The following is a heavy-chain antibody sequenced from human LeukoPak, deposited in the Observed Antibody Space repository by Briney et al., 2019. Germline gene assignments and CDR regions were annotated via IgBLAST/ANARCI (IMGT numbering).Heavy chain of an antibody. J-gene: IGHJ5*02. CDR1: GFTVSNKY. D-gene: IGHD4-11*01. CDR2: IYSGGNT. CDR3: ARITVTQFDP. Sequence: GGSLRLSCAASGFTVSNKYMSWVRQAPGKGLEWVSVIYSGGNTYYADSVKGRFTISRDNSKNTVYLQMNSLRGEDTAVYYCARITVTQFDPWGQGALVTVSS. V-gene: IGHV3-66*01.